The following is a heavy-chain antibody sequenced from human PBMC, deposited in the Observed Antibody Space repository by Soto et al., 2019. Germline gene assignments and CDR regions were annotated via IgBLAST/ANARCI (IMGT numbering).Heavy chain of an antibody. CDR2: INPSGGST. CDR1: GYTFTSYY. D-gene: IGHD2-15*01. CDR3: ATLGYCSGGSCYDPAPSAFDI. Sequence: ASVKVSCKASGYTFTSYYMHWVRQAPGQGLEWMGIINPSGGSTSYAQKFQGRVTMTRDTSTSTVYMELSSLRSEDTAVYYCATLGYCSGGSCYDPAPSAFDIWVQGTMVNVSS. V-gene: IGHV1-46*01. J-gene: IGHJ3*02.